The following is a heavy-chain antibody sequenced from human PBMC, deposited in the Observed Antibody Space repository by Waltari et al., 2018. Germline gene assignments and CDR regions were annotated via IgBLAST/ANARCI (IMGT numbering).Heavy chain of an antibody. V-gene: IGHV4-34*01. J-gene: IGHJ4*02. CDR3: ARGLRGRHLGY. CDR2: INHSGST. D-gene: IGHD3-16*01. CDR1: GGSFSGYY. Sequence: QVQLQQWGAGLLKPSETLSLTCAVYGGSFSGYYWSWIRQPPGKGLEWIGEINHSGSTNYNPSLKSRVTISVDTSKNQFSLKLSSVTAADTAVYYCARGLRGRHLGYWGQGTLVTVSS.